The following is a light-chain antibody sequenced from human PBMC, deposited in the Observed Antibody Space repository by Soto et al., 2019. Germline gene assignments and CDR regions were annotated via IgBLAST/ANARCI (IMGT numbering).Light chain of an antibody. Sequence: QSALTQPASVSGSPGQSITISCIGTSSDVGANNLVSWYQQYPGKVPRLLIYEDTRRPAGISNRFSGSKSGDTASLTISGLRAEDEADYHCCSYAGSRTFVFGGGTHMTVL. CDR2: EDT. CDR1: SSDVGANNL. V-gene: IGLV2-23*01. CDR3: CSYAGSRTFV. J-gene: IGLJ7*01.